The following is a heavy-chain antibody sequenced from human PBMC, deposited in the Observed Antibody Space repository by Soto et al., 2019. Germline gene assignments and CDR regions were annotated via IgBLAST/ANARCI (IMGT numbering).Heavy chain of an antibody. CDR1: GYTFTSYG. D-gene: IGHD6-6*01. Sequence: QVQLVQSGAEVKKPGASVKVSCKASGYTFTSYGISWVRQAPGQGLEWMGWISAYNGNTNYAQKLQGRVTMTTDTSTSTAYMELRSLRSDDTAVYYCARVDGYLYPEARGQLVLIHDYWGQGTLVTVSS. J-gene: IGHJ4*02. CDR2: ISAYNGNT. CDR3: ARVDGYLYPEARGQLVLIHDY. V-gene: IGHV1-18*01.